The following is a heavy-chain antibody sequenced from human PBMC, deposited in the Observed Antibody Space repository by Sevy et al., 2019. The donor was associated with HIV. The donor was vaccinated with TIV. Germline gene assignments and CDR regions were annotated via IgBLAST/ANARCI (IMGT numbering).Heavy chain of an antibody. CDR3: ARVFSSYYFDY. Sequence: GGSLRLSCAASGFTFGSYGMHWVRQAPGKGLEWVAYISYDRSDKNYGDSVKDRFTIPRDNSKNTVYLQMNSLRAEDTAMYYCARVFSSYYFDYWGQGTLVTVSS. CDR2: ISYDRSDK. J-gene: IGHJ4*02. CDR1: GFTFGSYG. V-gene: IGHV3-30*02.